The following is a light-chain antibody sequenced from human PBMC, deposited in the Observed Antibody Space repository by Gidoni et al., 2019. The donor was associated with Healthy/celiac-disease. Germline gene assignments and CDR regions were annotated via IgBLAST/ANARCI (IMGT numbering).Light chain of an antibody. Sequence: SSELTQDPAVSVALGQTVRITCQGDSPRSYYASWYQQKPGQAPVLVIYGKNNRPSGIPDRFSGSSSGNTASLTITGAPAEDEADYYCNSRDSSGNHPVVFGGGTKLTVL. CDR1: SPRSYY. CDR3: NSRDSSGNHPVV. J-gene: IGLJ2*01. CDR2: GKN. V-gene: IGLV3-19*01.